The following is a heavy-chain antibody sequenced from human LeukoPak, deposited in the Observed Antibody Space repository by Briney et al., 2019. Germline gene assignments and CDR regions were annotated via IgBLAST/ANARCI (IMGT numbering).Heavy chain of an antibody. J-gene: IGHJ6*02. CDR1: GYTFTSYY. V-gene: IGHV1-46*01. Sequence: ASVKVSCKASGYTFTSYYMHWVRQAPGQGLEWVGIINPGDGGTSYAQKFQGRATMSRDTSTSTVYMELSSLRSEDTALYYSAREPRKDGHNGMDVWGQGTTVTVSS. CDR3: AREPRKDGHNGMDV. D-gene: IGHD5-24*01. CDR2: INPGDGGT.